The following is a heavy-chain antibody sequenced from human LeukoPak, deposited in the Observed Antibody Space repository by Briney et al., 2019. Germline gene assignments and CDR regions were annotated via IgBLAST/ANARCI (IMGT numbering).Heavy chain of an antibody. V-gene: IGHV4-39*01. Sequence: SETLSLTCTVSGGSISSSSYYWGWIRQPPGKGLEWIGSIYYSGGTYYNPSLKSRVTISVDTSKNQFSLKLSSVTAADTAVYYCARPRRHYYGSRGDDWFDPWGQGTLDTVSS. CDR1: GGSISSSSYY. CDR2: IYYSGGT. J-gene: IGHJ5*02. D-gene: IGHD3-10*01. CDR3: ARPRRHYYGSRGDDWFDP.